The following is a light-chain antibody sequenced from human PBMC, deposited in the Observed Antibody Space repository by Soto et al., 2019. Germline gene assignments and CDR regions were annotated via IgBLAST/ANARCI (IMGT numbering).Light chain of an antibody. CDR3: QKYHSVPWS. CDR2: TAS. Sequence: DIQMTQSPSSLSASVCDRVTITCRASQGIGNNLAWYQQKPGKVPKVLIYTASTLHSGVPSRFSGSGSGTDFTLTINRLQPEDVATYFCQKYHSVPWSFGQGTRVEI. J-gene: IGKJ1*01. CDR1: QGIGNN. V-gene: IGKV1-27*01.